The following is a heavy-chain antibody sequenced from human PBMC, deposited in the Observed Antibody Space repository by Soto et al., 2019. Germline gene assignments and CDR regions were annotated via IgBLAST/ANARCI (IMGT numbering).Heavy chain of an antibody. V-gene: IGHV4-4*02. CDR2: IYHSGST. Sequence: QVQLQESGPGLVKPSGTLSLTCAVSGGSISSSNWWSWVRQPPGKGLEWIGEIYHSGSTNYNPSLKGRVTISVDKSRNQFSLTLSSVTAADTAVYYCARAAMGGSSWPFDYWGQGTLVTVSS. D-gene: IGHD6-13*01. J-gene: IGHJ4*02. CDR1: GGSISSSNW. CDR3: ARAAMGGSSWPFDY.